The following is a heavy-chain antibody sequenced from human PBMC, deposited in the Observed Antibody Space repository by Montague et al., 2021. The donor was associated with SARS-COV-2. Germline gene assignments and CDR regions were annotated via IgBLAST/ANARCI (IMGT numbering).Heavy chain of an antibody. Sequence: SETLSLTCTVSGGSISSNYWSWIRQPPGKGLELIWYIYYSGSTNYNPSPKSRVTISVDTAKNQYSLKLSSVTATATAVYYCAREVRYYYDSSGPGAFDIWGQGTTVTVSS. D-gene: IGHD3-22*01. V-gene: IGHV4-59*01. J-gene: IGHJ3*02. CDR2: IYYSGST. CDR1: GGSISSNY. CDR3: AREVRYYYDSSGPGAFDI.